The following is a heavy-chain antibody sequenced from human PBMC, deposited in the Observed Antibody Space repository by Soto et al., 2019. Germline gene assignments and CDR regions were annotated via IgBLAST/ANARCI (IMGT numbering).Heavy chain of an antibody. CDR3: AKDVAQYYDFWSGYYGSWGYYYGMDV. D-gene: IGHD3-3*01. CDR1: GFTFSSYA. Sequence: GGSLRLSCAASGFTFSSYAMSWVRQAPGKGLEWVSAISGSGGSTYYADSVKGRFTISRDNSKNTLYLQMNSLRAEDTAVYYCAKDVAQYYDFWSGYYGSWGYYYGMDVWSQGTTVTVSS. J-gene: IGHJ6*02. V-gene: IGHV3-23*01. CDR2: ISGSGGST.